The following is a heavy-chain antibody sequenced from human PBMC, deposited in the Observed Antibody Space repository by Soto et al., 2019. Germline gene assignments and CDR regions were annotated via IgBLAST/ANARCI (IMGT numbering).Heavy chain of an antibody. D-gene: IGHD6-6*01. J-gene: IGHJ4*02. CDR2: IYHSGST. V-gene: IGHV4-30-4*01. Sequence: SETLSLTCTVSGGSISSGDYYWSWIRQPPGKGLEWIGYIYHSGSTYYNSSLKSRVTISVDTSKNQFSLKLSSVTAADTAVYYCARRYSSSSDYYFDYWGQGTLVTVSS. CDR3: ARRYSSSSDYYFDY. CDR1: GGSISSGDYY.